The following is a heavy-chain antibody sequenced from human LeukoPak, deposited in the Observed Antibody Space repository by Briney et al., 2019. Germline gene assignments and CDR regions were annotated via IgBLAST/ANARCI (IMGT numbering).Heavy chain of an antibody. V-gene: IGHV4-59*01. CDR2: IYYSGST. CDR1: GGSISSYY. D-gene: IGHD6-19*01. CDR3: ARDFRVAGIAVAGNPYYYYGMDV. J-gene: IGHJ6*02. Sequence: SETLSLTCTVSGGSISSYYWSWIRQPPGKGLEWIGYIYYSGSTNYNPSLKSRVTISVDTSKNQFSLKLSSVTAADTAVYYCARDFRVAGIAVAGNPYYYYGMDVWGQGTTVTVSS.